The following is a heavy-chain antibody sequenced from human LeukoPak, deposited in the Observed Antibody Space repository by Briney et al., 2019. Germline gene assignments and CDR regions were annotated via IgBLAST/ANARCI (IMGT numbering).Heavy chain of an antibody. D-gene: IGHD3-22*01. J-gene: IGHJ3*02. CDR1: GGSISSYY. CDR3: ARQDYDTSGYDTFDI. V-gene: IGHV4-59*08. Sequence: SETLSLTCTVSGGSISSYYWSWIRQPPGNGLEWIGYICYNGNTNYNPSLKSRVTMSVDTSKNHFSLRLSSVTAADTAVYYCARQDYDTSGYDTFDIWGQGTMVTVSS. CDR2: ICYNGNT.